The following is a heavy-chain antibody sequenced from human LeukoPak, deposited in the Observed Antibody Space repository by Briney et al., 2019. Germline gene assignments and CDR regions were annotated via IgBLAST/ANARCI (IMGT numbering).Heavy chain of an antibody. CDR2: IDPSDSYT. CDR1: GYSFTNYW. Sequence: GESLKISCKGSGYSFTNYWITWVRQMPGKGLEWMGRIDPSDSYTSYSPSFQGHVTISADKSISTAYLQWSSLKASDTALYYCARRSGLGPSPMDYWGQGTLVTVFS. CDR3: ARRSGLGPSPMDY. J-gene: IGHJ4*02. D-gene: IGHD3/OR15-3a*01. V-gene: IGHV5-10-1*01.